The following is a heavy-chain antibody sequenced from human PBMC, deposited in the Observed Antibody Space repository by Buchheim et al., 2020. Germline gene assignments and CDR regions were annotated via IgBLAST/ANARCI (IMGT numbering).Heavy chain of an antibody. CDR1: GGSISSSSYY. CDR3: ARRDYDFWSGYNDAFDI. CDR2: IYYSGST. J-gene: IGHJ3*02. D-gene: IGHD3-3*01. Sequence: QLQLQESGPGLVKPSETLSLTCTVSGGSISSSSYYWGWIRQPPGKGLEWIGSIYYSGSTYYNPSLKSRVTISVDTSKNQFSLKLSSVTAADTAVYYCARRDYDFWSGYNDAFDIWGQGT. V-gene: IGHV4-39*01.